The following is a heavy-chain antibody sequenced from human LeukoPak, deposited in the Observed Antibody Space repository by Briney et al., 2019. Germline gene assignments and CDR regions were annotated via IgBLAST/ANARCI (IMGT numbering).Heavy chain of an antibody. CDR3: ANVLRYCSSPSCQYFGY. CDR2: ISGGGGST. J-gene: IGHJ4*01. CDR1: GFTFSCFA. Sequence: GGYLTLSCAASGFTFSCFAMSWVRPAPGKGREWVSAISGGGGSTYHADSVKGRFTISRDNSKNTLYLQMNSLGAEDTAVYYCANVLRYCSSPSCQYFGYLGQGTLVTVSS. V-gene: IGHV3-23*01. D-gene: IGHD2-2*01.